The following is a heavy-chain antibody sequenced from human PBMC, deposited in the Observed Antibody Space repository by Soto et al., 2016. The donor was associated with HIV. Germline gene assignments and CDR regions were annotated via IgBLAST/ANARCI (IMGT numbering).Heavy chain of an antibody. CDR3: ARDQEATITRYYYMDV. J-gene: IGHJ6*03. Sequence: QVQLVQSGAEVKKPGSSVKVSCKASGGTFSSYAINWVRQAPGQGLEWMGGIIPIFGTANYAQKFQGRVTITADESTSTAYMELSSLRSEDTAVYYCARDQEATITRYYYMDVWGKGTTVHRLL. D-gene: IGHD5-12*01. CDR2: IIPIFGTA. V-gene: IGHV1-69*12. CDR1: GGTFSSYA.